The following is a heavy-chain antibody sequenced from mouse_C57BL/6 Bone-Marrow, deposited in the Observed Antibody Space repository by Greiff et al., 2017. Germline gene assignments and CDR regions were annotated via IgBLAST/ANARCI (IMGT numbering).Heavy chain of an antibody. V-gene: IGHV1-54*01. CDR1: GYAFTNYL. Sequence: QVQLQQSGAELVRPGTSVKVSCKASGYAFTNYLIAWVKQRPGQGLEWIGVINPGSGGTNYNEKFKGKATLTADKSSSTAYMQLSSLPSEDSAVYFCARSAYYNGGYFDVWGTGTTVTVSS. CDR3: ARSAYYNGGYFDV. J-gene: IGHJ1*03. D-gene: IGHD1-1*01. CDR2: INPGSGGT.